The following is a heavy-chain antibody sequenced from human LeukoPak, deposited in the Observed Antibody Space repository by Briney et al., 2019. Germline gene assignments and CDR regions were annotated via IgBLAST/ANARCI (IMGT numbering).Heavy chain of an antibody. CDR2: IRSKANSYAT. J-gene: IGHJ5*02. CDR3: TRLGPANQLLWNWFDP. D-gene: IGHD2-2*01. Sequence: GGSLRLSCAASGFNFSGSAMHWVRQASGKGLEWVGRIRSKANSYATAYAASVKGRFTISRDDSKNTAYLQMNSLKTEDTAVYYCTRLGPANQLLWNWFDPWGQGTLVTVSS. V-gene: IGHV3-73*01. CDR1: GFNFSGSA.